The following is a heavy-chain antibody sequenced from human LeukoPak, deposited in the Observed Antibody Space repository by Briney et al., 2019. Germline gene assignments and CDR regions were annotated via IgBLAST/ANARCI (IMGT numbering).Heavy chain of an antibody. Sequence: SETLSLTCTVSGGSISSGSYYWSWIRQPAGKGLEWIGRIYTSGSTNYNPSLKSRVTISVDTSKNQFSLKLSSVTAADTAVYYCAREVYCSIVPALIFDPWGQGTLVTVSS. CDR2: IYTSGST. CDR3: AREVYCSIVPALIFDP. V-gene: IGHV4-61*02. CDR1: GGSISSGSYY. J-gene: IGHJ5*02. D-gene: IGHD2-2*01.